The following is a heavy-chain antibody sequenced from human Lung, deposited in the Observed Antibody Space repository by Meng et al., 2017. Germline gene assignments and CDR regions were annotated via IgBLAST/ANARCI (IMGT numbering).Heavy chain of an antibody. V-gene: IGHV1-46*04. J-gene: IGHJ4*02. Sequence: QVQLVQSGAEGKTPGASVKVSCKASGYTFTSYYIHWVRQAPGQGLEWMGIINPSTGTTTYAQNLQGRVTMTRDTSTSTVYMELSSLRSEDTAVYYCARDCLAGYTSGWQFDYWGQGTLVTVSS. D-gene: IGHD6-19*01. CDR3: ARDCLAGYTSGWQFDY. CDR2: INPSTGTT. CDR1: GYTFTSYY.